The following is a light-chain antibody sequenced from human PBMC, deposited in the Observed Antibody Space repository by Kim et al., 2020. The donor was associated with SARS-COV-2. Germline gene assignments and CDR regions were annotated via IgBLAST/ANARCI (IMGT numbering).Light chain of an antibody. J-gene: IGKJ4*01. CDR3: QQRSDWPLT. Sequence: EIVLTQSPATLSLSPGERATLSCRASQSVNTSLVWYQQKVGQAPRLLIYDASNRATDIPARFSGSGSGTDFTLTISSLESEDFAVYYCQQRSDWPLTFGGGTKVDIK. CDR2: DAS. CDR1: QSVNTS. V-gene: IGKV3-11*01.